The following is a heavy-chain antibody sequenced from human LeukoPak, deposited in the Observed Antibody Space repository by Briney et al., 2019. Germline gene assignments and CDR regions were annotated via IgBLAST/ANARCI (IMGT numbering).Heavy chain of an antibody. Sequence: SETLSLTCTVSGGSISSYYWSWIRQPPGKGLEWIGYIYYSGSTNYNPSLKSRVTISVDTSKNQFSLKLSSVTAADTAVYYCARTTETYYYDSGDAFDIWGQGTTVTVSS. CDR3: ARTTETYYYDSGDAFDI. CDR2: IYYSGST. V-gene: IGHV4-59*12. D-gene: IGHD3-22*01. J-gene: IGHJ3*02. CDR1: GGSISSYY.